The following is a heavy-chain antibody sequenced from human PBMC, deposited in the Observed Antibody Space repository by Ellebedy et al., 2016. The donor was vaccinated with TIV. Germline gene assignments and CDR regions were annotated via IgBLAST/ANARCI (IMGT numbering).Heavy chain of an antibody. CDR3: ARDPVGVGPAFDF. CDR2: ITESGGNT. Sequence: GESLKISCAASGLTFSSHAMSWVRQAPGKGLELVSFITESGGNTYYADSVKGRFTISRDNYKDTLFLQMKSLRAEDTAIYFCARDPVGVGPAFDFWGQGTMVTVSS. J-gene: IGHJ3*01. CDR1: GLTFSSHA. V-gene: IGHV3-23*01. D-gene: IGHD4-23*01.